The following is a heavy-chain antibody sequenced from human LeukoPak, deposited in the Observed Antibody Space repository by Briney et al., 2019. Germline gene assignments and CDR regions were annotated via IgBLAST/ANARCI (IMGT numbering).Heavy chain of an antibody. CDR3: ARDLSGSLYFDY. CDR1: GASISSYY. CDR2: LYISGST. D-gene: IGHD3-10*01. Sequence: SETLSLTCTVSGASISSYYYNWIRQTAGGGMEWIGRLYISGSTDYNPSLKSRVTISVDTSNNQFSLKLNSVTAADTAVYFCARDLSGSLYFDYWGQGVLVTVSS. J-gene: IGHJ4*02. V-gene: IGHV4-4*07.